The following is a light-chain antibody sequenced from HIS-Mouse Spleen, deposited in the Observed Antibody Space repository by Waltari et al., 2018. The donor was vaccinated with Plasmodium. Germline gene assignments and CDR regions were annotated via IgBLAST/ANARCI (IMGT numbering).Light chain of an antibody. J-gene: IGLJ2*01. CDR3: CSYAGSRMV. CDR2: EGS. CDR1: SSDVGSYNL. Sequence: QSALTQPASVSGSPGQSITFSCTGTSSDVGSYNLVSWYHQHPGKAPKLMIYEGSKRPSGVSNRFSGSKSGNTASLTISGLQAEDEADYYCCSYAGSRMVFGGGTKLTVL. V-gene: IGLV2-23*01.